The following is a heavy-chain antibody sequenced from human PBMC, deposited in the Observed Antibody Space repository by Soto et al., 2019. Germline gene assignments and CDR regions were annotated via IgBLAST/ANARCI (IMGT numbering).Heavy chain of an antibody. CDR1: GFTFDDYA. D-gene: IGHD2-2*01. J-gene: IGHJ4*01. V-gene: IGHV3-9*01. CDR2: ISWNSGSI. CDR3: VKDKSDAAATSIDY. Sequence: DVQLVESGGGLVQPGRSLRLSCAASGFTFDDYAMHWVRQAPGKGLEWVSGISWNSGSIGYADSVKGRFTISSDNAKNSLYLQMNRLRAEDTALYYCVKDKSDAAATSIDYWGHGTLVTV.